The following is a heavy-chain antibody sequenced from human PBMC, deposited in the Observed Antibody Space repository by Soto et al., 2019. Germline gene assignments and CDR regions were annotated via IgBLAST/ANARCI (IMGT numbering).Heavy chain of an antibody. D-gene: IGHD1-1*01. CDR3: AKATATSGGAFEI. CDR1: GFICSSYD. J-gene: IGHJ3*02. Sequence: PGGSLRLSCAVSGFICSSYDMSWVRQAPGKGLEWVSTILVGGSPHYEDSGKGRFTISRDTSKNTVYLQMNSLAAGDTAVYYCAKATATSGGAFEIYGQGAMVTVSS. V-gene: IGHV3-23*01. CDR2: ILVGGSP.